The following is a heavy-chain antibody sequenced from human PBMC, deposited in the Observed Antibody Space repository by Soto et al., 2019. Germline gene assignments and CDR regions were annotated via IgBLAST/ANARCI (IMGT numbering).Heavy chain of an antibody. J-gene: IGHJ6*02. CDR3: SVYDFWSDSSYYYYGMDV. CDR2: IIPIFGTA. CDR1: GGTFSSYA. Sequence: QVQLVQSGAEVKKPGSSVKVSCKASGGTFSSYAISWVRQAPGQGLEWMGGIIPIFGTANYAQKVQGRVTITADEATSTDYMELSSLSSEDTDVYYCSVYDFWSDSSYYYYGMDVWGQGTTVTVSS. D-gene: IGHD3-3*01. V-gene: IGHV1-69*01.